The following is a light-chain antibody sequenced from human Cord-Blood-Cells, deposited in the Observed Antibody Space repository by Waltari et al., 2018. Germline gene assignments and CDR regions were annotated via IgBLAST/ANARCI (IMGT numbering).Light chain of an antibody. CDR1: QSVSSSY. V-gene: IGKV3-20*01. J-gene: IGKJ2*01. Sequence: EIVLTQSPGTLSLSPGERATLPCRASQSVSSSYLAWYQQKPGQAPRLLIYGASRRATGIPDRFSGSGSGTDFTLTISRLEPEDFAVYYCQQYGSSRGYTFGQGTKLEIK. CDR3: QQYGSSRGYT. CDR2: GAS.